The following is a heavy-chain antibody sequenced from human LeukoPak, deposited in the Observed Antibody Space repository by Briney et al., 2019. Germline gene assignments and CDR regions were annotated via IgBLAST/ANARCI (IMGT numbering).Heavy chain of an antibody. CDR1: GFTFSSYN. CDR2: ISSSSSYI. Sequence: GGSLRLSCAASGFTFSSYNMNRVRQAPGTGLEWVSSISSSSSYIYYADSLKGRFTISRDNAQNSLYLQMNSLRAEDTAVYYCARGRDGSQSPIDYWGQGTLVTVSS. J-gene: IGHJ4*02. D-gene: IGHD5-24*01. V-gene: IGHV3-21*01. CDR3: ARGRDGSQSPIDY.